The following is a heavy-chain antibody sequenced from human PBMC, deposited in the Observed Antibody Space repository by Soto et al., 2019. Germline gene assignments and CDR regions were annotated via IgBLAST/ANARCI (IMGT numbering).Heavy chain of an antibody. Sequence: VGSLRLSCAASAFTFSSFSMNWVRQAPGKGLEWVSSISSSSSYIYYADSVKGRFTISRDNAKNSLYLQMNSLRAEDTAVYYCARDFSYDGSSPKFDYWGHGTLVTVSS. CDR2: ISSSSSYI. V-gene: IGHV3-21*01. CDR3: ARDFSYDGSSPKFDY. J-gene: IGHJ4*01. CDR1: AFTFSSFS. D-gene: IGHD3-3*01.